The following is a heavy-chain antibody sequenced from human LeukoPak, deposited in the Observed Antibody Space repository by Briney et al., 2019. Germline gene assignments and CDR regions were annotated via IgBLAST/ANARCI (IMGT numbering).Heavy chain of an antibody. V-gene: IGHV1-18*04. CDR3: ARDNYDFWSGYPSMGGY. D-gene: IGHD3-3*01. Sequence: ASVKVSCKASGYTFTSYGISWVRQAPGQGLEWMGWISAYNGNTNYAQKFQGRVNMTTDTSTSTAEMDLRSLRSDDTAVYYCARDNYDFWSGYPSMGGYWGQGTLVTVSS. CDR1: GYTFTSYG. J-gene: IGHJ4*02. CDR2: ISAYNGNT.